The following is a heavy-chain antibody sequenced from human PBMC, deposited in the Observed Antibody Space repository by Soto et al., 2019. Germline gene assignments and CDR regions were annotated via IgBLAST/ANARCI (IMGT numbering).Heavy chain of an antibody. V-gene: IGHV3-23*01. CDR1: GFTFSTFA. J-gene: IGHJ4*02. Sequence: EVQLLESGGGLVQPGGSLRLSCAASGFTFSTFAMGWVRQAPGKGLEWVSVISDRDDSTYYADSVEGRFTISRDNSKSALYLQMNSLRGDDTAIYYCAKAISEYYAPSDYWGQGTQVSVSS. CDR2: ISDRDDST. D-gene: IGHD3-22*01. CDR3: AKAISEYYAPSDY.